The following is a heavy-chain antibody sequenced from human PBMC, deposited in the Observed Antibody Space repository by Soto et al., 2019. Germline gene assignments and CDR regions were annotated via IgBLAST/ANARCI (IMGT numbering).Heavy chain of an antibody. CDR2: VWYDGTTK. Sequence: QVQLVESGGGVVQPGRYLRLSCAASGFTFSRYAMHWVRQAPGKGQEWVAVVWYDGTTKFYADSVKGRFTISRATSKNTLYLEKNSLIANDTAVYYCARDHLEYSGYDIDYWNQGTLVTVSS. CDR1: GFTFSRYA. V-gene: IGHV3-33*01. D-gene: IGHD5-12*01. J-gene: IGHJ4*02. CDR3: ARDHLEYSGYDIDY.